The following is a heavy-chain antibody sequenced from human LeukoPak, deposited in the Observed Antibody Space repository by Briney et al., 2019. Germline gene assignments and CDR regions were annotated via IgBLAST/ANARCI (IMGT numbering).Heavy chain of an antibody. V-gene: IGHV3-23*01. J-gene: IGHJ4*02. CDR2: ISGSGGST. D-gene: IGHD5-12*01. CDR1: GFTFSRNA. CDR3: AKDESGGYDMLDY. Sequence: GGSLRLSCAASGFTFSRNAMSWVRQAPGKGLEWVSAISGSGGSTYYADSVKGRFTISRDNSKNTLYLQMNSLRAEDTAVYYCAKDESGGYDMLDYWGQGTLVTVSP.